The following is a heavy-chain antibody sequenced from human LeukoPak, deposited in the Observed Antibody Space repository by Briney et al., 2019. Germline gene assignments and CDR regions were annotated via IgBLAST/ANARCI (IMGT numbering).Heavy chain of an antibody. V-gene: IGHV3-30*18. CDR1: GFTFSSYG. Sequence: GGSLRLSCAASGFTFSSYGMHWVRQVPGKGLEWVAVISYDGSNKYYADSVKGRFTISRDNSKNTLYLQMNSLRAEDTAVYYCAKDGFDIWGQGTMVTVSS. CDR3: AKDGFDI. J-gene: IGHJ3*02. CDR2: ISYDGSNK.